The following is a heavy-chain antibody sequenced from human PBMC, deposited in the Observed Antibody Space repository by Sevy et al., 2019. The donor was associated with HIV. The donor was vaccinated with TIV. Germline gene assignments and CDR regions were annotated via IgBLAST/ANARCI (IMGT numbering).Heavy chain of an antibody. CDR3: AREVTGTTYGFDP. V-gene: IGHV1-69*13. CDR2: IIPIYGTI. D-gene: IGHD1-7*01. CDR1: GGTFSSHA. Sequence: ASVKVSCKASGGTFSSHAISWVRQAPGQELEWMGGIIPIYGTINYAQKFQGRVTITADESTSTVYMVLSSLRPDDAAVYYCAREVTGTTYGFDPWGQGTLVTVSS. J-gene: IGHJ5*02.